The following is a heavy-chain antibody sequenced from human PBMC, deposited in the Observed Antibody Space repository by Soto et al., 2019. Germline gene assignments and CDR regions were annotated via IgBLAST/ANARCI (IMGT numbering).Heavy chain of an antibody. CDR3: ARDRFYSSGSFEVNWEWFDP. Sequence: SETLSLTCTVSGGSISSGDYYWSWIRQPPGKGLEWIGYIYYSGSTYYNPSLKSRVTISVDTSKNQFSLKLSSVTAADTAVYYCARDRFYSSGSFEVNWEWFDPWGQGTLVTVSS. D-gene: IGHD6-19*01. CDR1: GGSISSGDYY. V-gene: IGHV4-30-4*01. J-gene: IGHJ5*02. CDR2: IYYSGST.